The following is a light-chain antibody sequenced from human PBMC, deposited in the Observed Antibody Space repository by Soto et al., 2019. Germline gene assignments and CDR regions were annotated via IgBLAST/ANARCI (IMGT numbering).Light chain of an antibody. V-gene: IGKV3-11*01. J-gene: IGKJ2*01. CDR1: QSVGSY. Sequence: EIVLTQSPATLALSPGERATLSCRASQSVGSYLAWYQQKPGQAPRLLIFDASNRATGIPARFSGSGSGTDFTLTISSLEPEDFAIYYCQQRSDWPPLYTFGHGTKLEIK. CDR3: QQRSDWPPLYT. CDR2: DAS.